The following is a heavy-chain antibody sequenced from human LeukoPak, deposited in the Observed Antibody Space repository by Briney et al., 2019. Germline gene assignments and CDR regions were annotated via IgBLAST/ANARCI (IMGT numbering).Heavy chain of an antibody. CDR3: ARDSSSPYWYFNL. V-gene: IGHV3-21*01. CDR2: ISSSSTYI. Sequence: GGSLRLYCAASGFTFSSHSMNWVRQAPGKGLEWVSSISSSSTYIYYADSVKGRFTISRDNAKNSLYLQMNSLRAEDTAVYYCARDSSSPYWYFNLWGRGTLVTVSS. CDR1: GFTFSSHS. D-gene: IGHD6-6*01. J-gene: IGHJ2*01.